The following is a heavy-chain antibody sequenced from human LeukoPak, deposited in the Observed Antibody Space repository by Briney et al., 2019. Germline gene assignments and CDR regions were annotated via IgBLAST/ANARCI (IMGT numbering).Heavy chain of an antibody. CDR1: GFTFSSYS. V-gene: IGHV3-21*01. CDR2: ISSSSSYI. J-gene: IGHJ6*03. CDR3: SSRGYSYGPRWASYYYYHMDV. D-gene: IGHD5-18*01. Sequence: GSLRLSCAASGFTFSSYSMNWVRQAPGKGLEWVSSISSSSSYIYYADSVKGRFTISRDNAKNLLYLQMNSLRAEDTAVYYCSSRGYSYGPRWASYYYYHMDVWGKGTTVTVSS.